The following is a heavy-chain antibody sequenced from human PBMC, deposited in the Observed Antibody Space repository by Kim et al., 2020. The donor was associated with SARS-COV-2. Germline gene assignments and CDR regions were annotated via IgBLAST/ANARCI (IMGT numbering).Heavy chain of an antibody. J-gene: IGHJ6*03. CDR1: GYTFTSYD. CDR3: ARGFRAAAGPFYYYYYMDV. CDR2: MNPNSGNT. V-gene: IGHV1-8*01. D-gene: IGHD6-13*01. Sequence: ASVKVSCKASGYTFTSYDINWVRQATGQGLEWMGWMNPNSGNTGYAQKFQGRVTMTRNTSISTAYMELSSLRFEDTAVYYCARGFRAAAGPFYYYYYMDVWGKGTTVTVSS.